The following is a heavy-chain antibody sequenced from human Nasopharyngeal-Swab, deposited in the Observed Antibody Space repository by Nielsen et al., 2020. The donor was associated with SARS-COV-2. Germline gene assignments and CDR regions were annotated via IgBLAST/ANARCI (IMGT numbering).Heavy chain of an antibody. CDR2: IYYSGST. V-gene: IGHV4-59*01. J-gene: IGHJ4*02. CDR3: AGAVAGTGWDY. Sequence: WIRRPPGKGPEWIGYIYYSGSTNYSPSLKSRVTISVDTSKNQFSLKLSSVTAADTAVYYCAGAVAGTGWDYWGQGTLVTVSS. D-gene: IGHD6-19*01.